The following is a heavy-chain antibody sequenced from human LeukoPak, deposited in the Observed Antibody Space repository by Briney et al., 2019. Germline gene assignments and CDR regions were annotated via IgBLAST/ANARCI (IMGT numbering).Heavy chain of an antibody. D-gene: IGHD4-23*01. V-gene: IGHV3-23*01. CDR1: GFTFINYG. CDR2: ISASGGTT. CDR3: VLHHVNYYGGRWFDP. J-gene: IGHJ5*02. Sequence: PGGSLRLSCAASGFTFINYGMTWVRQAPGKGLEWVAGISASGGTTYYADSVKGRFTSSRDNSKNTLYLQMNSLRAEDTAVYYCVLHHVNYYGGRWFDPWGQGTLVTVSS.